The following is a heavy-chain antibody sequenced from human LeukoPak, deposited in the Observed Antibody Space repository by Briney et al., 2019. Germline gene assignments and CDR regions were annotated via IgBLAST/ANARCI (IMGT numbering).Heavy chain of an antibody. CDR2: ISSTSSYI. D-gene: IGHD3-10*01. V-gene: IGHV3-21*01. J-gene: IGHJ4*02. Sequence: GGSLRLSCAASGFTFSRYTMNWVRQAPGKGLEWVSSISSTSSYIHYADSVKGRFTISRDNSQNTLYLQMNSLRAEDTAVYYCARVGYYASGPFSYFDYWGQGTLVTVSS. CDR1: GFTFSRYT. CDR3: ARVGYYASGPFSYFDY.